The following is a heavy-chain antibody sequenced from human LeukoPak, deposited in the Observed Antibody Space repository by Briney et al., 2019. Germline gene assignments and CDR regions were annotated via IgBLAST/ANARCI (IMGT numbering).Heavy chain of an antibody. J-gene: IGHJ4*02. CDR2: IYYNENS. CDR3: ARDGGLQSHFDF. D-gene: IGHD3-16*01. CDR1: GDSFTDYY. Sequence: SETLSLTCNVIGDSFTDYYWNWIRRPPGKGLEWIGYIYYNENSNYSPSLKGRVTLSVDTSRNQFSLHLASVTAADTAMYYCARDGGLQSHFDFWGQGILVTVAS. V-gene: IGHV4-59*01.